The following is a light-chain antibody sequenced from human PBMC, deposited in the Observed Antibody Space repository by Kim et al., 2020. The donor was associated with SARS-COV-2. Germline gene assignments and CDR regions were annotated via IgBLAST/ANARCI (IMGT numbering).Light chain of an antibody. Sequence: QPVLTQSPSASASLGASVKLTCTLSSGHSSYAIAWHQQQPEKGPRYLMKLNSDGSHSKGDGIPDRFSGSSSGSERYLSITSLHSEDEADYYCQTWGTGILVFGGGTQLTVL. CDR2: LNSDGSH. J-gene: IGLJ3*02. CDR1: SGHSSYA. V-gene: IGLV4-69*01. CDR3: QTWGTGILV.